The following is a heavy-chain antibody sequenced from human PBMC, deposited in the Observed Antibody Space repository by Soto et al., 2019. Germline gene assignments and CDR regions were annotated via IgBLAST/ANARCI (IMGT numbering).Heavy chain of an antibody. V-gene: IGHV4-30-2*01. CDR3: ARVPSP. J-gene: IGHJ5*02. Sequence: PSETLSLTCAVSGGSISSGGYSWSWVRQPPGKGLEWIGYIYHSGSTYYSPSLKSRVTISVDRSKNQFSLKLSSVTAADTAVHYCARVPSPWGQGTLVTVSS. CDR2: IYHSGST. CDR1: GGSISSGGYS.